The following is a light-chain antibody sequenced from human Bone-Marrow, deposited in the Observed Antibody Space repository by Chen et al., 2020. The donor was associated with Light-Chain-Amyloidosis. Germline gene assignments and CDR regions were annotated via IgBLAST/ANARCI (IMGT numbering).Light chain of an antibody. J-gene: IGLJ3*02. V-gene: IGLV3-21*02. CDR1: NIGFTS. Sequence: SYVLPQPSSVSVAPGQTATIACGGNNIGFTSVHWYQQTPGQAPLLVVYDDSDRPSGIPERLSGADSGNTATLTSSRVEAADEADYYCQVWDRSSDRPVFGGGTKLTVL. CDR2: DDS. CDR3: QVWDRSSDRPV.